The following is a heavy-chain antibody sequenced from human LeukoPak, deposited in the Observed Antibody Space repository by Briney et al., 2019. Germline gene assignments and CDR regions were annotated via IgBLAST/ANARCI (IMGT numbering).Heavy chain of an antibody. V-gene: IGHV1-2*02. D-gene: IGHD2-21*01. Sequence: ASVKVSCKASGCTFTGYYMHWARQAPGQGLEWMGWINPNSGGTNYAQKFQGRVTMTRDTSISTAYMELSRLRSDDTAVYYCASNREYCGGDCYSYDAFDIWGQGTMVTVSS. J-gene: IGHJ3*02. CDR1: GCTFTGYY. CDR2: INPNSGGT. CDR3: ASNREYCGGDCYSYDAFDI.